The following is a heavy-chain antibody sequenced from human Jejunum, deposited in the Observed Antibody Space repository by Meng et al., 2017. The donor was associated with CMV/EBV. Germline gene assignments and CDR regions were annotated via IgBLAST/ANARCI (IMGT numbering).Heavy chain of an antibody. Sequence: QVQLVQSGAEVKKPGASVKCSCKASGYTFNTYGISWVRQAPGQGLEWMGWISTYNGDTNYAQNLQGRVTMTTDTSTNTVYTELRSLRSDDTAVYYCGRGSYFDYWGQGTLVTVSS. V-gene: IGHV1-18*01. CDR3: GRGSYFDY. D-gene: IGHD3-10*01. CDR1: GYTFNTYG. CDR2: ISTYNGDT. J-gene: IGHJ4*02.